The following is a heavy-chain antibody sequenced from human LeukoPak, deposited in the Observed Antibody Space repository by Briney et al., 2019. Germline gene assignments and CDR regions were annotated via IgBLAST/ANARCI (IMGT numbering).Heavy chain of an antibody. CDR3: AKTLGYVALFQYYGTDV. V-gene: IGHV3-23*01. D-gene: IGHD2-2*01. Sequence: GGSLRLSCAASGFTFSSYAMSWVRQAPGKGLEWVSAISGSGGSTYYADSVKGRFTISRDNSKNTLYLQMNSLRAEDTAVYYCAKTLGYVALFQYYGTDVWGQGTTVTVSS. CDR2: ISGSGGST. CDR1: GFTFSSYA. J-gene: IGHJ6*02.